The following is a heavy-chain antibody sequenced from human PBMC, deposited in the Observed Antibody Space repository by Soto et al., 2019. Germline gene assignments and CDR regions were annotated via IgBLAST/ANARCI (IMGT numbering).Heavy chain of an antibody. D-gene: IGHD4-17*01. CDR1: GGTFSSYA. CDR3: ARKSDYLPSYYPRMDV. Sequence: GASVKVSCKASGGTFSSYAISWVRQAPGQGLEWMGGIIPIFGTANYAQKLQGRVTITADEYTSTAYMELSSLRSEETAVYYCARKSDYLPSYYPRMDVWRQGTKVSVS. CDR2: IIPIFGTA. J-gene: IGHJ6*02. V-gene: IGHV1-69*13.